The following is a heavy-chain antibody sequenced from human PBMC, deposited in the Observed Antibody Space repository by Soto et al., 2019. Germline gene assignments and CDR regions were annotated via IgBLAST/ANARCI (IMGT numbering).Heavy chain of an antibody. CDR2: ISYDGSNK. Sequence: QVQLVQSGGGVVQPGRSLRLSCAASGFTFSSYAMHWVRQAPGKGLEWVAVISYDGSNKYYADSVKGRFTISRDNSKNTLYLQMNSLRAEDTAVYYCHTPPEYCSSTSCYIGGMDVWGQGTTVTVSS. V-gene: IGHV3-30-3*01. D-gene: IGHD2-2*02. CDR1: GFTFSSYA. J-gene: IGHJ6*02. CDR3: HTPPEYCSSTSCYIGGMDV.